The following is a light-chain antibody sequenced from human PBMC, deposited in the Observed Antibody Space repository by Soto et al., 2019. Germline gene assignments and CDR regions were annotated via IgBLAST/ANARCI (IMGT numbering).Light chain of an antibody. CDR2: DNN. CDR1: SSNIGKNY. V-gene: IGLV1-51*01. Sequence: QSVLTQPPSVSAAPGQKVTISCSGSSSNIGKNYVSWYQRLPGTAPKLLIYDNNARSSGIPDRFSGSKSGTSATLGIAGLQTGDEADYYCGTWDTSLSAVVFGGGTKVTVL. CDR3: GTWDTSLSAVV. J-gene: IGLJ2*01.